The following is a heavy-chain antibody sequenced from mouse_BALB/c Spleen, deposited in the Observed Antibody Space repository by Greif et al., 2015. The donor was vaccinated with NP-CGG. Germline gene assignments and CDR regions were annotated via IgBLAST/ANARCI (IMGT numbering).Heavy chain of an antibody. V-gene: IGHV14-1*02. CDR1: GFNIKDYY. D-gene: IGHD1-1*01. CDR2: IDPENGNT. CDR3: ARRPPTVYYFDY. J-gene: IGHJ2*01. Sequence: VQLKESGAELVRPGALVKLSCKASGFNIKDYYMHWVKQRPEQGLEWIGWIDPENGNTIYDPKFQGKASITADTSSNTAYLQLSSLTSEDTAVYYCARRPPTVYYFDYWGQGTTLTVSS.